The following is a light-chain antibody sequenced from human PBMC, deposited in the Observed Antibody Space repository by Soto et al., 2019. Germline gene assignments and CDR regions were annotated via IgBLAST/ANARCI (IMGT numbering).Light chain of an antibody. V-gene: IGLV4-69*01. J-gene: IGLJ2*01. CDR1: SGHSNYA. CDR2: VNSEGSH. Sequence: QLALTQSPSASASLGASVKLTCTLSSGHSNYAIAWHQQQPGKGPRYLMKVNSEGSHSKGDGIPDRFSGSSSGTERYLTISSLQSEDEADYYCQTWGTGFHVLFGGGTKLTVL. CDR3: QTWGTGFHVL.